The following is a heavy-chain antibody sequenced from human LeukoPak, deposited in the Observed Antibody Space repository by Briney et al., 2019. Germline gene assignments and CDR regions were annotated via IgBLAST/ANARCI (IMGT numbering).Heavy chain of an antibody. CDR3: LRERELNY. CDR2: IKQDGSDK. V-gene: IGHV3-7*01. Sequence: GGSLRLSCAASGFTFSSAWMSWVRQAPGKGLEWVANIKQDGSDKYYVDSVKGRFTISRDNANNSLYLQMNSLRAEDTALYYCLRERELNYWGQGTLVTVSS. CDR1: GFTFSSAW. J-gene: IGHJ4*02.